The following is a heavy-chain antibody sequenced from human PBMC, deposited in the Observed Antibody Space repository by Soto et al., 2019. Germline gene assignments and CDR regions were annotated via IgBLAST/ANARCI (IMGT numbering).Heavy chain of an antibody. V-gene: IGHV4-31*03. CDR1: GGSISSGGYY. Sequence: QVQLQESGPGLVKPSQTLSLTCTVSGGSISSGGYYWSWIRQHPGKGLEWIGYIYYSGSTYYNPSLKSRVTISVDTSKNQFSLKLSSVTAADTAVYYCARDSITMVSAHDAFDIWGQGTMVTVSS. CDR2: IYYSGST. J-gene: IGHJ3*02. CDR3: ARDSITMVSAHDAFDI. D-gene: IGHD3-10*01.